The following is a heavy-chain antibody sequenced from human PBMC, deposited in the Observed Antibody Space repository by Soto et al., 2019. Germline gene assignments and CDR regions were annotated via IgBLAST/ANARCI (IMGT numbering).Heavy chain of an antibody. V-gene: IGHV1-3*01. Sequence: ASVKVSCKASGYTFTSYAMHWVRQAPGQRLEWMGWINAGNGNTKYSQKFQGRVTITRDTSASTAYMELSSLRSEDTAVYYCARIGTTVGKLRFLEWLPYSNYGMDVWGQGTTVPVSS. J-gene: IGHJ6*02. CDR1: GYTFTSYA. CDR2: INAGNGNT. CDR3: ARIGTTVGKLRFLEWLPYSNYGMDV. D-gene: IGHD3-3*01.